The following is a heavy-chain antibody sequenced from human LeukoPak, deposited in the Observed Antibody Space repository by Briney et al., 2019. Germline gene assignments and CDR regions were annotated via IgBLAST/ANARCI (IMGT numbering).Heavy chain of an antibody. V-gene: IGHV1-2*02. J-gene: IGHJ4*02. CDR2: INPNSGGT. CDR1: GYTFTGYY. Sequence: ASVKVSCKASGYTFTGYYMHWVRQAPGQGLEWMGWINPNSGGTNYAQKFQGRVTMTRDTSISTAYMELSGLRSDDRAVYYCAREDYYDSSGYRKYYFDYWGQGTLVTVSS. CDR3: AREDYYDSSGYRKYYFDY. D-gene: IGHD3-22*01.